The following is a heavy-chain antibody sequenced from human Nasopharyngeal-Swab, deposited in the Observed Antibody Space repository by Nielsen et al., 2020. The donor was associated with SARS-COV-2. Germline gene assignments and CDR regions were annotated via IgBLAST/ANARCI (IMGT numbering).Heavy chain of an antibody. CDR3: ARGSVQLWFDPILFDAFDI. V-gene: IGHV4-31*02. Sequence: WIRQPPGKGLEWIGYIYYSGSTYYNPSLKSRVTISVDTSKNQFSLKLSSVTAADTAVYYCARGSVQLWFDPILFDAFDIWGQGTMVTVSS. CDR2: IYYSGST. D-gene: IGHD5-18*01. J-gene: IGHJ3*02.